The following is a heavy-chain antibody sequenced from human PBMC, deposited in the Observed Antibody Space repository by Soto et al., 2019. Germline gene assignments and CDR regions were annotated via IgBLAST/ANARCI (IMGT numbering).Heavy chain of an antibody. V-gene: IGHV1-69*13. CDR1: GGTFSSYA. CDR3: AREGTVTTFYYYGMDV. Sequence: GASVKVSCKASGGTFSSYAISWVRQAPGQGLEWMGGIIPIFGTANYAQKFQGRVTITADESTSTAYMELSSLRSEDTAVYYCAREGTVTTFYYYGMDVWGQGTTVTVSS. CDR2: IIPIFGTA. D-gene: IGHD4-4*01. J-gene: IGHJ6*02.